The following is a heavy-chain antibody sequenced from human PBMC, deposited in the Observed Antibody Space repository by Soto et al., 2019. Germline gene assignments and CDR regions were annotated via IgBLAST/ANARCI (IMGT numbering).Heavy chain of an antibody. J-gene: IGHJ4*02. CDR3: AHSPYCGGDCPWDY. V-gene: IGHV2-5*01. D-gene: IGHD2-21*02. CDR1: GFSLSTSGVG. Sequence: QITLKESGPTLVKPTQTLTLTSTFSGFSLSTSGVGVGWIRQPPGKALEWLALIYWNDDKRYSPSLKSRLTITKDTSKNQVVLTMTNMDPVDTATYYCAHSPYCGGDCPWDYWGQGTLVTVSS. CDR2: IYWNDDK.